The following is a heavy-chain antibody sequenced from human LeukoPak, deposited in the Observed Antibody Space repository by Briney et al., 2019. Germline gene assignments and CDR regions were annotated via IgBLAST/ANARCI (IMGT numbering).Heavy chain of an antibody. D-gene: IGHD5-12*01. V-gene: IGHV4-59*08. Sequence: SETLSLTCTVSGGSISSYYWSWIRQPPGKGLEWIGYIYYSGSTNYNPSLKSRVTISVDTSKNQFSLKLSSVTAADTAVYYCARVARRLHFDYWGQGTLVTVSS. CDR1: GGSISSYY. CDR2: IYYSGST. J-gene: IGHJ4*02. CDR3: ARVARRLHFDY.